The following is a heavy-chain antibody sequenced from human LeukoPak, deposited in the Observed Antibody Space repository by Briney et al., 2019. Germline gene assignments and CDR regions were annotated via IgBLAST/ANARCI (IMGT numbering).Heavy chain of an antibody. D-gene: IGHD3-22*01. CDR1: GYSITSGYY. V-gene: IGHV4-38-2*02. CDR3: ARGGWNKFDY. CDR2: IYHSGDT. J-gene: IGHJ4*02. Sequence: PSETLSLTCIVSGYSITSGYYWGWIRQPPGKGLEWIGSIYHSGDTYYNPSLKSRVTISVDTSKNQFSLKLSSVTAADTAVYYCARGGWNKFDYWGQGTLVTVSS.